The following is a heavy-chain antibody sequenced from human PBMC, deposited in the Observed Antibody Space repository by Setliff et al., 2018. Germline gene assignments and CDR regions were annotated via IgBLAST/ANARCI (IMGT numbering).Heavy chain of an antibody. CDR2: INPNRDDT. CDR1: GYTFTDSF. Sequence: ASVKVSCKASGYTFTDSFIHWVRQAPGQGFEWLGWINPNRDDTKYAQKFQHRILMAKDTSLNTVFVELSSLRSDDTATYYCARDGSAFFYQNWGQGTLVTVSS. CDR3: ARDGSAFFYQN. J-gene: IGHJ1*01. D-gene: IGHD1-26*01. V-gene: IGHV1-2*02.